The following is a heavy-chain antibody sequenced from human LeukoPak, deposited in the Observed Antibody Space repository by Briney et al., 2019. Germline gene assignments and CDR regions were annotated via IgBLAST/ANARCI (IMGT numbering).Heavy chain of an antibody. D-gene: IGHD1-26*01. CDR1: GFTFSSYG. Sequence: GGSLRLSCAASGFTFSSYGMHWVRQAPGKGLEWVAVISYDGTKKYCADSVKGRFTISRDNSKNTLYLQMNSLRAEDTAVYYCAKRYSGDVSIGWYYMDVWGKGTTVTVSS. J-gene: IGHJ6*03. CDR3: AKRYSGDVSIGWYYMDV. V-gene: IGHV3-30*18. CDR2: ISYDGTKK.